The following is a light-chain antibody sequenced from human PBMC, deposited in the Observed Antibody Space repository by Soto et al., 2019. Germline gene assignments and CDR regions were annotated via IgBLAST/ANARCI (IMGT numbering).Light chain of an antibody. J-gene: IGKJ1*01. Sequence: EIVMTQSPVTLSVSPGERATLSCRASQSVSSSLAWYQQKPGQAPRLLIYAASTRATGIPARFSGSGSGTEFTLTISSLPSEDFAVYYCQQYNNWWTFGQGTKVDIK. V-gene: IGKV3-15*01. CDR3: QQYNNWWT. CDR1: QSVSSS. CDR2: AAS.